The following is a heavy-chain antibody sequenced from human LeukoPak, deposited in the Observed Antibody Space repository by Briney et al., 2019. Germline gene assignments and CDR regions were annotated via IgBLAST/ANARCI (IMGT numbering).Heavy chain of an antibody. CDR3: ARDHLGARFLEWSPYYYYGMDV. J-gene: IGHJ6*02. D-gene: IGHD3-3*01. Sequence: ASVTVSCKASGYTFTIYGISWVRQAPGQGLEWMGWISAYNGNTNYAQKLQGRVTMTTDTSTSTAYMELRSLRSDDTAVYYCARDHLGARFLEWSPYYYYGMDVWGQGTTVTVSS. CDR1: GYTFTIYG. V-gene: IGHV1-18*01. CDR2: ISAYNGNT.